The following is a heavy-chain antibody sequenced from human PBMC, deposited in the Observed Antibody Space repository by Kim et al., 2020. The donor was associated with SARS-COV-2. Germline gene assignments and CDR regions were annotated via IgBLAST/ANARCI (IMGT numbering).Heavy chain of an antibody. CDR2: ISPSSQYT. CDR3: VRGAKNYGPEEF. Sequence: GGSLRLSCQASGFTFSDYYMSWIRQAPGKGLEWVSYISPSSQYTNYADSVKGRFTIYRDNAKNSLYLQMSSLRGDDTAVYFCVRGAKNYGPEEFWGQGTLVTVSS. V-gene: IGHV3-11*03. J-gene: IGHJ4*02. D-gene: IGHD1-26*01. CDR1: GFTFSDYY.